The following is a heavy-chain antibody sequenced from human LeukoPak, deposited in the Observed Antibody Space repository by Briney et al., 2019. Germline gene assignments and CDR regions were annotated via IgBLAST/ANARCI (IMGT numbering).Heavy chain of an antibody. Sequence: SETLSLTCAVYGGSFSGNNWSWIRQPPGKGLEWIGKINHSGGTNYNPSLKSRVTISIDTSKNQFSLKLNSVTAADTAVYYCARFRPTIWGQGSLVYVSS. CDR2: INHSGGT. CDR3: ARFRPTI. V-gene: IGHV4-34*01. CDR1: GGSFSGNN. J-gene: IGHJ4*02. D-gene: IGHD5-24*01.